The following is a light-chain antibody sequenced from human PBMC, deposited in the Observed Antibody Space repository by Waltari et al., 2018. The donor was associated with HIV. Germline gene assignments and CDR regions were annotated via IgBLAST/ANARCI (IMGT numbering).Light chain of an antibody. CDR1: QSLVYSEGNTY. CDR3: MQGTHRGT. Sequence: DVVMTQSPLSLPVTLGQPASISCRSSQSLVYSEGNTYLNWFQQRPGQSPRRLIYKVSYRDSGVPERFSGSGSGTDFTLKISRVEAEDVGVYYCMQGTHRGTFGQGTKLEI. V-gene: IGKV2-30*01. J-gene: IGKJ2*02. CDR2: KVS.